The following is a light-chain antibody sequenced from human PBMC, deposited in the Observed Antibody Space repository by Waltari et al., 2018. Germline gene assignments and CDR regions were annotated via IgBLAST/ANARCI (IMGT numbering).Light chain of an antibody. V-gene: IGLV3-21*02. CDR1: NIGSKS. CDR2: EDS. J-gene: IGLJ2*01. CDR3: QVWDSGSGHPHVV. Sequence: SYVLTQPPSVSVAPGQTASITCGGDNIGSKSVHWYQQKAGQAPVPVVHEDSDRPSGIPERLSGSNSVNTATLTISRVEAGDEADFYCQVWDSGSGHPHVVFGGGTRLTVL.